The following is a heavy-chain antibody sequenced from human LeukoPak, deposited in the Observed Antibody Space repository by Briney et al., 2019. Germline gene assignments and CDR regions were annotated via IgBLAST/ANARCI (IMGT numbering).Heavy chain of an antibody. Sequence: GGSLRLSCAASGFTFSSYGIHWVRQAPGKGLEWVAVISYDGSNKYYADSVKGRFTISRDNSKNTLYLQMNSLRAEDTAVYYCAKDRVRGVIITSDYWGQGTLVTVSS. J-gene: IGHJ4*02. CDR1: GFTFSSYG. V-gene: IGHV3-30*18. CDR3: AKDRVRGVIITSDY. D-gene: IGHD3-10*01. CDR2: ISYDGSNK.